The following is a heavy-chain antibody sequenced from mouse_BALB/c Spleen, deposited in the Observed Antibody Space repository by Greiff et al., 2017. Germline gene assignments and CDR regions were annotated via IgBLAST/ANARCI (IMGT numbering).Heavy chain of an antibody. CDR2: IRSKSNNYAT. Sequence: EVQGVESGGGLVQPKGSLKLSCAASGFTFNTYAMNWVRQAPGKGLEWVARIRSKSNNYATYYADSVKDRFTISRDDSQSMLYLQMNNLKTEDTAMYYCVRQWLLHYYAMDYWGQGTSVTVSS. V-gene: IGHV10-1*02. J-gene: IGHJ4*01. CDR1: GFTFNTYA. D-gene: IGHD2-3*01. CDR3: VRQWLLHYYAMDY.